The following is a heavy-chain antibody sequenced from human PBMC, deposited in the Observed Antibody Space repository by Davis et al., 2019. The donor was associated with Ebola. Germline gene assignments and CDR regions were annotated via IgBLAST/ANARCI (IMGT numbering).Heavy chain of an antibody. V-gene: IGHV3-30*04. CDR2: ISNDGSNK. D-gene: IGHD5-12*01. Sequence: GESLKISCAASGFTFSSYAMHWVRQAPGKGLEWVTHISNDGSNKDYADSVKGRFTISRENSQNTLYLQINSLRSEDTAVYYCARVSLATRNYYGLDVWGEGTTVTVSS. CDR3: ARVSLATRNYYGLDV. CDR1: GFTFSSYA. J-gene: IGHJ6*04.